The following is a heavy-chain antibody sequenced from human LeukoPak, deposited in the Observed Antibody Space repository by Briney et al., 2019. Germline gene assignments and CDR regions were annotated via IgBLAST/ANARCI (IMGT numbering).Heavy chain of an antibody. Sequence: PSETLSLTCTVSGGSISSSSYYWGWIRQPPGKGLEWIGSIYYSGSTYYNPSLKSRVTISVDTSKNQFSLKLSSVTAADTAVYYCARASYDSSGEDWFDPWGQGTLVTVSS. CDR2: IYYSGST. CDR1: GGSISSSSYY. CDR3: ARASYDSSGEDWFDP. V-gene: IGHV4-39*01. J-gene: IGHJ5*02. D-gene: IGHD3-22*01.